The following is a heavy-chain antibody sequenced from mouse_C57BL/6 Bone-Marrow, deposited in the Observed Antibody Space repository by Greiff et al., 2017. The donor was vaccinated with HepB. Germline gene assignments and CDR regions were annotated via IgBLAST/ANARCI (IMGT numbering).Heavy chain of an antibody. CDR2: IDPSDSYT. CDR1: GYTFTSYW. D-gene: IGHD5-5*01. CDR3: APYLGY. J-gene: IGHJ2*01. V-gene: IGHV1-50*01. Sequence: QVQLQQPGAELVKPGASVKLSCKASGYTFTSYWMQWVKQRPGQGLEWIGEIDPSDSYTNYNQKFKGKATLTVDTSSSTAYMQLSSLTSEDSAVYYCAPYLGYWGQGTTLTVSS.